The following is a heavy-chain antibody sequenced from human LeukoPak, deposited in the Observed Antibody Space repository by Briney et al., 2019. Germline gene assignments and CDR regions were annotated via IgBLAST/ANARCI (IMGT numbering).Heavy chain of an antibody. CDR2: ISSSSSYI. V-gene: IGHV3-21*01. CDR3: ARSQPGAVGALDY. CDR1: GFTFSSYS. D-gene: IGHD4/OR15-4a*01. Sequence: GGSLRLSCAASGFTFSSYSMNWVRQAPGKGLEWVSSISSSSSYIYYADSVKGRFTLSRDNAKNSLYLQMNSLRAEDTAVYYCARSQPGAVGALDYWGQGTLVTVSS. J-gene: IGHJ4*02.